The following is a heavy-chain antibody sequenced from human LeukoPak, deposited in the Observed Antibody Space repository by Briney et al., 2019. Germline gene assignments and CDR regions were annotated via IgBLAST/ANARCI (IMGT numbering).Heavy chain of an antibody. CDR2: IDDSGNT. D-gene: IGHD3-10*01. J-gene: IGHJ3*02. Sequence: PSETLSLTCSVSGGSISGYYWSWIRQPPGKGLEWIGYIDDSGNTNYNPSLKSQVTISVDKSKNQFSLKLSFVTAADTAMYYCARSDYHNSGSHTVFDAFDIWGQGTRVTVSS. CDR3: ARSDYHNSGSHTVFDAFDI. V-gene: IGHV4-59*01. CDR1: GGSISGYY.